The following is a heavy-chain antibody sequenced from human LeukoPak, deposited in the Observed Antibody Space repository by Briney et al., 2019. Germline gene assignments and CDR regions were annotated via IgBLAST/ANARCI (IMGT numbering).Heavy chain of an antibody. D-gene: IGHD6-13*01. CDR3: ARGGFGSSTWYFEVDP. CDR1: GGSMRSHY. V-gene: IGHV4-59*11. Sequence: PSETLSLTCTVSGGSMRSHYWTWIRQPPGKGLEWIGCIYYSGSTNYNPSLKSRVTISVDTSKNQFSLKLSSVTAADTAVYYCARGGFGSSTWYFEVDPWGQGTLVTVFS. J-gene: IGHJ5*02. CDR2: IYYSGST.